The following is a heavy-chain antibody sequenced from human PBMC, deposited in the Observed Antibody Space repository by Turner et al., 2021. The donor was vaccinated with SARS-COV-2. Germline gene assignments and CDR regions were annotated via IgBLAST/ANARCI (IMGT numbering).Heavy chain of an antibody. J-gene: IGHJ4*02. D-gene: IGHD6-19*01. CDR1: VVSISSSY. Sequence: QVQLQESGPGLVKPSETLSLTCTVSVVSISSSYWSWIRQPAGKGLEWIGRIYTSDLTTYNPSLKSRVTMSVDTSKNQFSLRLTSVTAADTAVYYCARDRKYITGRSVLYYFDHWGPGTLVTVSS. CDR3: ARDRKYITGRSVLYYFDH. V-gene: IGHV4-4*07. CDR2: IYTSDLT.